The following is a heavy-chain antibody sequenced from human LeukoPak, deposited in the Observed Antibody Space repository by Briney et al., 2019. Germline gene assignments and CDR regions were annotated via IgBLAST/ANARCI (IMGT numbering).Heavy chain of an antibody. Sequence: PSGTLSLTCTVSGGSISSYYWSWIRQPAGKGLEWIGRIYTSGSTNYNPSLKSRVTMSVDTSKNQFSLKLSSVTAADTAVYYCARDTYYYDSSGYTRLLDYWGQGTLVTVSS. CDR2: IYTSGST. CDR3: ARDTYYYDSSGYTRLLDY. V-gene: IGHV4-4*07. J-gene: IGHJ4*02. D-gene: IGHD3-22*01. CDR1: GGSISSYY.